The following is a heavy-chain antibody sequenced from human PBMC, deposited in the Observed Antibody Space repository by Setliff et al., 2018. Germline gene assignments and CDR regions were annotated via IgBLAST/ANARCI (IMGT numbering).Heavy chain of an antibody. CDR2: ISGYNGYT. CDR1: GYTFSSYY. J-gene: IGHJ3*02. V-gene: IGHV1-46*03. CDR3: ARDRFYNSWSGTSITAPHDAFDI. Sequence: GASVKVSCKASGYTFSSYYIHWVRQAPGQGLEWMGWISGYNGYTVYAQKFQGRVTMTRDTSTSTVYMEVSSLRSEDTAVYFCARDRFYNSWSGTSITAPHDAFDIWGQGTLVTVSS. D-gene: IGHD3-3*01.